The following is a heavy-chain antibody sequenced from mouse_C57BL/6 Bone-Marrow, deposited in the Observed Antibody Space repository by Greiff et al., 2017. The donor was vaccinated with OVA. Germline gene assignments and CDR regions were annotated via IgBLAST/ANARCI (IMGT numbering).Heavy chain of an antibody. V-gene: IGHV7-3*01. Sequence: EVQGVESGGGLVQPGDSLSLSCAASGFTFTNYYMSWVRQPPGKALEWLAFIRHKPTGSTTEYSASVKGRFTISRDNSQSILYLQMNALRAEDSATYYCARYKGRVAVDYFDYWGQGTALTVSS. CDR3: ARYKGRVAVDYFDY. J-gene: IGHJ2*01. D-gene: IGHD1-1*01. CDR2: IRHKPTGSTT. CDR1: GFTFTNYY.